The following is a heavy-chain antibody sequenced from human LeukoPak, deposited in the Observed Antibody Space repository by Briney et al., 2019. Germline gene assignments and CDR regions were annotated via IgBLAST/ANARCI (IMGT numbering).Heavy chain of an antibody. CDR1: GGSISSYY. V-gene: IGHV4-59*01. D-gene: IGHD1-26*01. CDR2: IYYSGST. Sequence: KPSETLSLTCTVSGGSISSYYWSWIRQPPGKGLEWIGYIYYSGSTNYNPSLKSRVTISVDTSKNQFSLKLSSVTAADTAVYYCARVRKVGNWFDPWGQGTLVTVSS. J-gene: IGHJ5*02. CDR3: ARVRKVGNWFDP.